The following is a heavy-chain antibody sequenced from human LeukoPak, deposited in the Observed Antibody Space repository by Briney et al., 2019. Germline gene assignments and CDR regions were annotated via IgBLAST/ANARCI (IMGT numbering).Heavy chain of an antibody. D-gene: IGHD4-17*01. V-gene: IGHV1-2*02. J-gene: IGHJ3*01. CDR1: GYSFIDYY. CDR2: INPKSGNT. CDR3: ARDQVTDYVAL. Sequence: ASVKVSCKASGYSFIDYYIHWVRQAPGHGLEWMGWINPKSGNTNYAQKFQGRVTMTRDTSITTAYMELSRLKSDDTAVYYCARDQVTDYVALWGQGTMVTVSS.